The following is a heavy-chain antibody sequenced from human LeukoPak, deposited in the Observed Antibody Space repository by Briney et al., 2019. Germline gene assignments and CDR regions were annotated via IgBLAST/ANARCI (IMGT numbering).Heavy chain of an antibody. V-gene: IGHV4-39*02. D-gene: IGHD3-3*01. J-gene: IGHJ4*02. CDR1: GGSIISTNYY. Sequence: ASETLSLTXSVSGGSIISTNYYWVWIRQPPGKGLEWIGSIYQSGSWSSYHNPSLNSSVTISGDTSKNHFFLRLSSVTAADTAVYYCASTLRFLPYRRFDYWGQGTLVTVPS. CDR3: ASTLRFLPYRRFDY. CDR2: IYQSGSWSS.